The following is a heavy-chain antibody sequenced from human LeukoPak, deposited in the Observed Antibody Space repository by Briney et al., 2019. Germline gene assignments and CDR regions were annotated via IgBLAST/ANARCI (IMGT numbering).Heavy chain of an antibody. J-gene: IGHJ5*02. CDR2: INPNSGGT. V-gene: IGHV1-2*02. Sequence: ASVKVSCKASGYAFTGYYIHWVRQAPGQGLEWMGWINPNSGGTKYAQKVQGRVTMTRDTSITTAYMGLSRLRSDDTAVYYFAKGRVVAGSKSLTYHWFDPWGQGILVTVSS. CDR1: GYAFTGYY. CDR3: AKGRVVAGSKSLTYHWFDP. D-gene: IGHD6-19*01.